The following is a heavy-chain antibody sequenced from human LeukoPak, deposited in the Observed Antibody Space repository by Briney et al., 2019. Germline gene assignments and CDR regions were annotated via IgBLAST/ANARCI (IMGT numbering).Heavy chain of an antibody. CDR1: GGTFIIYA. D-gene: IGHD6-19*01. CDR2: IIPVLRTT. V-gene: IGHV1-69*05. CDR3: ARGGSGWHDAFDI. Sequence: SVKVSCKASGGTFIIYAMSWVRQAPGQGLEWMGRIIPVLRTTNYAQKFQGRVTMTRDTSTSTVYMELSRLRSDDTAVYYCARGGSGWHDAFDIWGQGTMVTVSS. J-gene: IGHJ3*02.